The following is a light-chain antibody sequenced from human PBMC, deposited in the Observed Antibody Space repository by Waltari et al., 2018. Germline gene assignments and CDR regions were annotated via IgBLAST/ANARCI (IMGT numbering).Light chain of an antibody. CDR1: HSISNN. Sequence: DTVLTQSPATLSVSPGQRATLSCRASHSISNNLAWYQQKPGQAPRLLIYGASARTTGIPARFSGSGSGTEFTLTISSLQSEDFAIYYCQQYNNWPPVFTFGPGTKVDF. J-gene: IGKJ3*01. CDR3: QQYNNWPPVFT. V-gene: IGKV3-15*01. CDR2: GAS.